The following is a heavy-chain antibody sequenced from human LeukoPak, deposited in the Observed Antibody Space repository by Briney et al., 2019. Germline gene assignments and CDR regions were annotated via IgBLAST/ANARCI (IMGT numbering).Heavy chain of an antibody. D-gene: IGHD3-10*01. V-gene: IGHV3-21*01. CDR1: GFTFSSYS. CDR2: ISSSSSYI. CDR3: ARAGYYGSGSYYMGLGYYYMDV. J-gene: IGHJ6*03. Sequence: GGSLRLSCAASGFTFSSYSMNWVRQAPGKGLEWVSSISSSSSYIYYADSVKGRFTISRDNAKNSLYLQMNGLRAEDTAVYYCARAGYYGSGSYYMGLGYYYMDVWGKGTTVTISS.